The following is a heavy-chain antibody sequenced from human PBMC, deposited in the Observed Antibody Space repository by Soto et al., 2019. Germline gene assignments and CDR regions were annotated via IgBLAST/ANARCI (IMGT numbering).Heavy chain of an antibody. Sequence: ASVKVSCKASGYTFTSYYMHWVRQAPGQGLEWMGIINPSGGSTSYAQKFQGRVTMTRDTSTSTVYMELSSLRSEDTAVYYCARDGDYYYDSSGQTITGSFDIWGQGTMVTVSS. CDR3: ARDGDYYYDSSGQTITGSFDI. V-gene: IGHV1-46*01. D-gene: IGHD3-22*01. CDR1: GYTFTSYY. CDR2: INPSGGST. J-gene: IGHJ3*02.